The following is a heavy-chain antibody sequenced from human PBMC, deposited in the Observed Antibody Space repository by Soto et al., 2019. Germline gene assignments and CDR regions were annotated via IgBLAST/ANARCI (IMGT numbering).Heavy chain of an antibody. J-gene: IGHJ6*02. CDR2: ITSTSLYI. CDR3: ARDGEQHLVLDYYYAMDV. V-gene: IGHV3-21*01. Sequence: EVQLVESGGGLVKPGGSLRLSCAASGFTFNASNMNWARQAPGKGLEWVSSITSTSLYIYYTDSIKGRFTISRDNAKNSLYLQMDSLRAEDTAVYYCARDGEQHLVLDYYYAMDVWGQGTTVTVSS. CDR1: GFTFNASN. D-gene: IGHD3-10*01.